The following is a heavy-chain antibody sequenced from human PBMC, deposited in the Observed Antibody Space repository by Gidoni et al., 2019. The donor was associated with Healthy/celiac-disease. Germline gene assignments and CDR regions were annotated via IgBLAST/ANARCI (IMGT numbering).Heavy chain of an antibody. CDR3: ARESYSSGYYYSFDY. J-gene: IGHJ4*02. D-gene: IGHD3-22*01. CDR2: SNPNGST. V-gene: IGHV4-34*01. Sequence: QVQLQQWGAGLLKPSEALSVTCAVYGGSVSDYYWSWIRQPQGKGLEWFGESNPNGSTNYTPSRKSRVTISVDTAKTQFSLKLSSVTAADTAVYYCARESYSSGYYYSFDYWGQGTLVTVSS. CDR1: GGSVSDYY.